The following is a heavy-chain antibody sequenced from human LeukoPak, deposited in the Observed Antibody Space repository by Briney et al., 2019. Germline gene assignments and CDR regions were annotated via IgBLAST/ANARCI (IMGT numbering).Heavy chain of an antibody. J-gene: IGHJ4*02. Sequence: PGGSLRLSCAASGFTFSSYWMHWVRQPPGKGLEWIGEINHSGSTNYNPSLKSRVTISVDTSKNQFSLKLSSVTAADTAVYYCVRGRQNDYWGQGTLVTVSS. CDR1: GFTFSSYW. CDR2: INHSGST. CDR3: VRGRQNDY. V-gene: IGHV4-34*01.